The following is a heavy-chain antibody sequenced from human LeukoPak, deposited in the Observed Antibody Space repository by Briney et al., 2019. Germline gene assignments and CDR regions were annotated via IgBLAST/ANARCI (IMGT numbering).Heavy chain of an antibody. CDR1: GFTFSSYS. CDR2: ISSSSSTI. CDR3: ASLPHWGYYYYYYMDV. Sequence: GGSLRLSCAASGFTFSSYSMNWVRQAPGKGLEWVSYISSSSSTIYYADSVKGRFTISRDNAKNSLYLQMNSLRAEDTAVYYCASLPHWGYYYYYYMDVWGKGTTVTVSS. V-gene: IGHV3-48*01. J-gene: IGHJ6*03. D-gene: IGHD7-27*01.